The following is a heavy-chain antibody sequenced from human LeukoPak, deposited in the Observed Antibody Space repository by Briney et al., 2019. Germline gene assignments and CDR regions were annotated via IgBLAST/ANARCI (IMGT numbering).Heavy chain of an antibody. J-gene: IGHJ6*02. CDR2: IKEDGTET. CDR3: ARDGYLFASGMDV. CDR1: GFMFSSNW. V-gene: IGHV3-7*01. Sequence: GGSLRLSCAASGFMFSSNWMSWVRLAPGKGLEWVANIKEDGTETYYVDSVKGRFTISRDNAKNSLYLQMNSLRAEDTAVYYCARDGYLFASGMDVWGQGTTVTVSS. D-gene: IGHD6-13*01.